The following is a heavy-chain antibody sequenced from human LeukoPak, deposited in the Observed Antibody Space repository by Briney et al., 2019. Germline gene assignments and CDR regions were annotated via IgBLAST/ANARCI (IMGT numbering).Heavy chain of an antibody. D-gene: IGHD2-2*01. J-gene: IGHJ5*02. V-gene: IGHV4-4*07. CDR1: GGSISSYY. Sequence: PSETLSLTCTVSGGSISSYYWSWIRQPAGEGLEWIGRIYTSGSTNYNPSLKSRVTMSVDTSKNQFSLKLSSVTAADTAVYYCARGSTVWQGGWFDPWGQGSLVTVSS. CDR2: IYTSGST. CDR3: ARGSTVWQGGWFDP.